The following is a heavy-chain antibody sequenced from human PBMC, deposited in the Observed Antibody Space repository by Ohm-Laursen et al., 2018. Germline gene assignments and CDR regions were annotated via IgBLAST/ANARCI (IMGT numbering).Heavy chain of an antibody. Sequence: SDTLSLTCPVSGDSISSYYWNWIRQPPGKGLEWIGHIYYSGSTNYNPSLKSRVTISVDTSKNQFSLKLNSVTAADTAVYFCARGGTQLVTATSFDYWGQGALVTVSS. V-gene: IGHV4-59*07. CDR3: ARGGTQLVTATSFDY. CDR2: IYYSGST. J-gene: IGHJ4*02. D-gene: IGHD2-21*02. CDR1: GDSISSYY.